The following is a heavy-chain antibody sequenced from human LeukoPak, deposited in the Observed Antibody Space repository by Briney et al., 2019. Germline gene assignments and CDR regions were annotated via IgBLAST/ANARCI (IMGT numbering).Heavy chain of an antibody. CDR2: IHYSGST. D-gene: IGHD2-2*02. CDR1: GGSFSGYY. CDR3: ARHLCTTSTTCYTAFDI. J-gene: IGHJ3*02. V-gene: IGHV4-34*01. Sequence: SETLSLTCAVNGGSFSGYYWGWIRQSPGRGLEWIGEIHYSGSTKYNPSLKSRDTISADTSKNQFSLKLSSVTAADTAIYYCARHLCTTSTTCYTAFDIWDQGTMVTVSS.